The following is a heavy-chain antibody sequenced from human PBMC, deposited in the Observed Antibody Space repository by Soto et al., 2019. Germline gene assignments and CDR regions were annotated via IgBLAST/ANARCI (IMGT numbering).Heavy chain of an antibody. J-gene: IGHJ4*02. V-gene: IGHV1-24*01. CDR1: GYTLTELS. CDR2: FDPEDGET. Sequence: ASVKVSCKVSGYTLTELSMHWVRQAPGKGLEWMGGFDPEDGETIYAQKFQGRVTMTEDTSTDTAYMELSSLRSEDTAVYYCATAGYSSSWYPDDYWGQGTLVTVSS. CDR3: ATAGYSSSWYPDDY. D-gene: IGHD6-13*01.